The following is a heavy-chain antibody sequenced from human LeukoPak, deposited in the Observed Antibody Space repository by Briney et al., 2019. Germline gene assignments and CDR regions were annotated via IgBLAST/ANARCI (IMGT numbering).Heavy chain of an antibody. CDR1: GGSISSGSYS. CDR2: IYTSGST. Sequence: SETLSLTCAVSGGSISSGSYSWSWIRQPAGKGLEWIGRIYTSGSTNYNPSLKSRVTMSVDTSKNQFSLKLSSVTAADTAIYFCARRKRGSGGPFDYWGQGTLVTVSS. CDR3: ARRKRGSGGPFDY. J-gene: IGHJ4*02. D-gene: IGHD6-19*01. V-gene: IGHV4-61*02.